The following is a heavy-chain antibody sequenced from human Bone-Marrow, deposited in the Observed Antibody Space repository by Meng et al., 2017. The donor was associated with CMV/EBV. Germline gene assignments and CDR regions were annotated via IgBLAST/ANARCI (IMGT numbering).Heavy chain of an antibody. Sequence: SETLSLTCTVSGGSISSYYWSWIRQPPGKGLEWIGYIYYSGSTNYNPSLKSRVTISVDTSKNQFSLKLSSVTAADTAVYYCASVDTAMVTLGYWGQGTLVTVAS. J-gene: IGHJ4*02. V-gene: IGHV4-59*12. CDR1: GGSISSYY. CDR3: ASVDTAMVTLGY. CDR2: IYYSGST. D-gene: IGHD5-18*01.